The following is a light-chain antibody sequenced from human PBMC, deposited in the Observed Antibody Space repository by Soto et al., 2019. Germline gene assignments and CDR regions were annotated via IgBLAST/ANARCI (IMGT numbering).Light chain of an antibody. CDR3: CSYAGSSTFEV. CDR1: SSEVGSYNL. J-gene: IGLJ2*01. Sequence: QSALTQPASVSGSPGQSITISCTGTSSEVGSYNLVSWYQQHPGKAPKLMIYEVSKRPSGVSNRFSGSKSGNTASLTISGLQAEDEADYYCCSYAGSSTFEVFGGGTKLTVL. CDR2: EVS. V-gene: IGLV2-23*02.